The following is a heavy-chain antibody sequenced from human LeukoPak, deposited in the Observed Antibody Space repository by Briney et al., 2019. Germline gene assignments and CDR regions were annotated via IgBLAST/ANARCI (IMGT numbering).Heavy chain of an antibody. J-gene: IGHJ5*01. Sequence: SVKVSCKSSGGTFNRHSISWVRQAPGQGLEWMGGIIPMFDSTSYAEKLQGRITIIADDSTRTVYMELSSLRSEDTAVYYCAKEDAPYDSSGYFDSWGQGTLVTVSS. CDR1: GGTFNRHS. D-gene: IGHD3-22*01. CDR3: AKEDAPYDSSGYFDS. V-gene: IGHV1-69*13. CDR2: IIPMFDST.